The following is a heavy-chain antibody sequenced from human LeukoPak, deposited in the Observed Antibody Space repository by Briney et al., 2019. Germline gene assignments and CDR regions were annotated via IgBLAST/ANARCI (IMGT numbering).Heavy chain of an antibody. CDR3: ARQGEYTTSLGRKQFDY. J-gene: IGHJ4*02. CDR2: IYYDGST. D-gene: IGHD3-16*01. V-gene: IGHV4-39*01. CDR1: GGSISSSSYY. Sequence: PSETLSLTCTVSGGSISSSSYYWDWIRQSPGKGLEWIGNIYYDGSTHYNPSLKSRVTISVDTSKNQFSLKLSSVTAADTALYYCARQGEYTTSLGRKQFDYWGQGTLVTVSS.